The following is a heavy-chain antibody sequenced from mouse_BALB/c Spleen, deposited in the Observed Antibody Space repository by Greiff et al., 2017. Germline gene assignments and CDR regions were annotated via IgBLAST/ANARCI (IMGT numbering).Heavy chain of an antibody. V-gene: IGHV2-9*02. J-gene: IGHJ3*01. D-gene: IGHD2-1*01. CDR3: ARYGNYRGFGY. CDR2: IWAGGST. CDR1: GFSLTSYG. Sequence: VQLKESGPGLVAPSQSLSITCTVSGFSLTSYGVHWVRQPPGKGLEWLGVIWAGGSTNYNSALMSRLSISKDNSKSQVFLKMNSLQTDDTAMYYCARYGNYRGFGYWGQGTLGTGS.